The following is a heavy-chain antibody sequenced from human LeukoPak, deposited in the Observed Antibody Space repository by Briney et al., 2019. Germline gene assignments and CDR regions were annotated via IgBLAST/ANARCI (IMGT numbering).Heavy chain of an antibody. CDR1: GYTFTSYA. V-gene: IGHV1-3*01. J-gene: IGHJ4*02. CDR2: INAGNGNT. D-gene: IGHD2-2*02. Sequence: ASVKVSCKASGYTFTSYAMHWVRQAPGQRLEWMGWINAGNGNTKYSQKSQGRVTITRDTSASTAYMELSSLRSEDTAVYYCARDRGRTIVVVPAAIDYWGQGTLVTVSS. CDR3: ARDRGRTIVVVPAAIDY.